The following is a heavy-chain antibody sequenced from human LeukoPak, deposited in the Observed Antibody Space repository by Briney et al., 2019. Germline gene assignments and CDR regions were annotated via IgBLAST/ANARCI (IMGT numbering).Heavy chain of an antibody. CDR1: GGSISSYY. CDR3: ARGLGFGEPAPFDY. J-gene: IGHJ4*02. D-gene: IGHD3-10*01. V-gene: IGHV4-59*01. CDR2: IYYSGST. Sequence: SETLSLTCTVSGGSISSYYWSWIRQPPGKGLEWIGYIYYSGSTNYNPSLKSRVTISVDTSKSQFSLKLSSVTAADTAVYYCARGLGFGEPAPFDYWGQGTLVTVSS.